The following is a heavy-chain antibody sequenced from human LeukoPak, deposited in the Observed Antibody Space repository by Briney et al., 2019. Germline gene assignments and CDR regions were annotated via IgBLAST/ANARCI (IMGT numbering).Heavy chain of an antibody. V-gene: IGHV3-33*06. Sequence: GGSLRLSCAASGFPFSGSGMHWVRQAPGKGLEWVAIIWYDGSNQYCADSVKGRFTISRDNSKNTVDLQMNSLRAEDTAVYFCAKDKNTPATAQPQRGYFESWGQGTLVTVSP. CDR3: AKDKNTPATAQPQRGYFES. CDR1: GFPFSGSG. J-gene: IGHJ4*02. CDR2: IWYDGSNQ. D-gene: IGHD2-21*02.